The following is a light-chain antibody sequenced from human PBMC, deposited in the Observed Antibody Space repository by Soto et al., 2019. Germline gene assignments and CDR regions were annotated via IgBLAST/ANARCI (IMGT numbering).Light chain of an antibody. V-gene: IGLV3-25*03. CDR2: KDS. CDR1: ALPKQY. Sequence: SYELTQPPSVSVSPGQTARITCSGDALPKQYGYWYPQKPGQAPVLVIYKDSERPSGIPERFSGSSSGKTVTLTISGVQAEDEADYYCQSADSSGTLVVFGGGTKLTVL. J-gene: IGLJ2*01. CDR3: QSADSSGTLVV.